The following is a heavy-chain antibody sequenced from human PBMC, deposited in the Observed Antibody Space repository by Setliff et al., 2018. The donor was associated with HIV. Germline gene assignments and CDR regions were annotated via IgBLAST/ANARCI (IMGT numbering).Heavy chain of an antibody. J-gene: IGHJ6*03. CDR1: GYNFNTDW. Sequence: GESLKISCKGPGYNFNTDWIAWVRQMPGKGLEWMGSIFPGDSDTRYSPSFQGQVTISADKSISTVYLHWGSLKASDTALYYCASLRGDYVGQYFYYMDVLGKGTTVTVSS. CDR3: ASLRGDYVGQYFYYMDV. CDR2: IFPGDSDT. D-gene: IGHD4-17*01. V-gene: IGHV5-51*01.